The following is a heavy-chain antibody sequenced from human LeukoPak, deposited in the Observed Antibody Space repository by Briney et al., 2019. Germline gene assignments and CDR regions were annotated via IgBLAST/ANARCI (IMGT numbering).Heavy chain of an antibody. D-gene: IGHD3-22*01. CDR1: GGSFSGYY. Sequence: PSETLSLTCAVYGGSFSGYYWSWIRQPPGKGLGWIGEINHSGSTNYNPSLKSRVTISVDTSKNQFSLKLSSVTAADTAVYYCARASYYYDSSGYYAPHIWGQGTLVTVSS. J-gene: IGHJ4*02. V-gene: IGHV4-34*01. CDR2: INHSGST. CDR3: ARASYYYDSSGYYAPHI.